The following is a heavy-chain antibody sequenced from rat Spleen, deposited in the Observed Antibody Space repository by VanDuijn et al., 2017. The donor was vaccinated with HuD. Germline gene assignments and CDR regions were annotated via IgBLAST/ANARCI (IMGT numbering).Heavy chain of an antibody. CDR2: ITYSGGT. V-gene: IGHV3-1*01. D-gene: IGHD5-1*01. J-gene: IGHJ2*01. CDR3: VRSWTGWELRYFDY. CDR1: GYSITSNY. Sequence: EVQLQESGPGLVKPSQSLSLTCSVSGYSITSNYWAWIRKFPGNKMEWMGYITYSGGTSYNPSLKSRISITRDTSKNQFFLQLNSVTTEDTATYYCVRSWTGWELRYFDYWGLGVMVTVSS.